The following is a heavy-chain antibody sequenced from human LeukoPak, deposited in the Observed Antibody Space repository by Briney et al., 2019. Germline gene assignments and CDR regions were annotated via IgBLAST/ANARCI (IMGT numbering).Heavy chain of an antibody. CDR3: AKEGEYYYGSGSPYYFDY. J-gene: IGHJ4*02. CDR2: ISSSGSTI. D-gene: IGHD3-10*01. V-gene: IGHV3-23*01. CDR1: GFTFSSYA. Sequence: GGSLRLSCAASGFTFSSYAMSWVRQAPGKGLEWVSYISSSGSTIYYADSVKGRFTISRDNSKNTLYLQMNSLRAEDTAVYYCAKEGEYYYGSGSPYYFDYWGQGTLVTVSS.